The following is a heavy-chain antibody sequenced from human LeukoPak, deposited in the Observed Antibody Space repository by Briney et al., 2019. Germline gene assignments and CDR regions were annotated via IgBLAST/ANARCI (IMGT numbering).Heavy chain of an antibody. CDR2: ISWNSGSI. V-gene: IGHV3-9*01. D-gene: IGHD5-12*01. Sequence: GGSLRLSCAASGFTFDDYAMHWVRQAPGKGLEWVSGISWNSGSIGYADSVKGRFTISRDNAKNSLYLQMNSLRAEDTALYYCAKDNSGYVRFFDYWGQGTLVTVSS. CDR3: AKDNSGYVRFFDY. CDR1: GFTFDDYA. J-gene: IGHJ4*02.